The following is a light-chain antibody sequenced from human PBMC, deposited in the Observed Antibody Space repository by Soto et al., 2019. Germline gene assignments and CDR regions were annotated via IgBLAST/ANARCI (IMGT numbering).Light chain of an antibody. J-gene: IGKJ1*01. CDR1: QSITNY. CDR2: AAS. Sequence: DIQMTQSPSTLSASVGDRVIITCRASQSITNYLNWYQQKPGKAPKLLIYAASTLQSGVPSRFSGSGSGTDFTLTISSLQPEDFSTYYCQQSYSTPWTFGQGTRVEIK. V-gene: IGKV1-39*01. CDR3: QQSYSTPWT.